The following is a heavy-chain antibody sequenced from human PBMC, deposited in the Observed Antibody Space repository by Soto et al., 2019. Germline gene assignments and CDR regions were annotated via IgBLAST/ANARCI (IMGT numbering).Heavy chain of an antibody. Sequence: SVKVSCKASGFTFTSSAVQWVRLARGQRLEWIGWIVVGSGNTNYAQKFQERVTITRDMSTSTVYMELGSLRSEDTAVYYCARGAAVAGTGWFDPWGQGTLVTVSS. V-gene: IGHV1-58*01. CDR1: GFTFTSSA. J-gene: IGHJ5*02. CDR3: ARGAAVAGTGWFDP. D-gene: IGHD6-19*01. CDR2: IVVGSGNT.